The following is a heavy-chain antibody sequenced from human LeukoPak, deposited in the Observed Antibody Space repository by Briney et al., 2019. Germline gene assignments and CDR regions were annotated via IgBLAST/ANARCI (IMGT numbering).Heavy chain of an antibody. J-gene: IGHJ3*02. D-gene: IGHD3-22*01. CDR1: GFTFSYYA. V-gene: IGHV3-9*03. CDR2: ISWNSGSI. Sequence: GGSLRLSCVASGFTFSYYAMTWVRQAPGKGLEWVSGISWNSGSIGYADSVKGRFTISRDNAKNSLYLQMNSLRAEDMALYYCAKAGAYYYDSSGYYISTDAFDIWGQGTMVTVSS. CDR3: AKAGAYYYDSSGYYISTDAFDI.